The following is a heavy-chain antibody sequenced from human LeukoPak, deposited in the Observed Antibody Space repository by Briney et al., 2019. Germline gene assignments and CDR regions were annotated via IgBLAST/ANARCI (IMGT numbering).Heavy chain of an antibody. Sequence: GGTLRLSCVASGFTFTKYGLSWVRQAPGKGLEWVSSISSSSSYIYYADSVKGRFTISRDNAKNSLYLQMNSLRAEDTAVYYCARTDSSGHYHWFDPWGQGTLVTVSS. CDR3: ARTDSSGHYHWFDP. V-gene: IGHV3-21*01. CDR1: GFTFTKYG. D-gene: IGHD3-22*01. CDR2: ISSSSSYI. J-gene: IGHJ5*02.